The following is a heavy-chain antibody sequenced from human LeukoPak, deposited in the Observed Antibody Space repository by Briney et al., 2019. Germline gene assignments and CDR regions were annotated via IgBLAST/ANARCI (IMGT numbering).Heavy chain of an antibody. V-gene: IGHV1-24*01. D-gene: IGHD4-17*01. Sequence: GASVKVSCKVSGYTLTEISMHWVRQAPGQGLDWMGGFNPEDAKTIYARSFQGRLTVTEDTSTDTAYMELSSLRSEDTAMYYCATEIVGYGDVHYFDSWGQGTLVTVSS. CDR3: ATEIVGYGDVHYFDS. CDR1: GYTLTEIS. J-gene: IGHJ4*02. CDR2: FNPEDAKT.